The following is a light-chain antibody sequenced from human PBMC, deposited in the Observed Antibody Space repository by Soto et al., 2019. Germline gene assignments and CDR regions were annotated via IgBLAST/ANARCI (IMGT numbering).Light chain of an antibody. CDR2: DAS. Sequence: EIVLTHSPATLSLSPGERATLSCRASQSVSSYLAWYQQKPGQAPRLLIYDASNRATGIPARFSGSGSGTDFTLTISSPQPEDFAVYYCQQRSNWPHTFGGGTKVEIK. CDR3: QQRSNWPHT. V-gene: IGKV3-11*01. CDR1: QSVSSY. J-gene: IGKJ4*01.